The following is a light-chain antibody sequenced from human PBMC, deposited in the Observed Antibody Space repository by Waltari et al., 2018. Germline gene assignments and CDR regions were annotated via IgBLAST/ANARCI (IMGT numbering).Light chain of an antibody. CDR2: VAS. V-gene: IGKV3-15*01. CDR3: QQYNNWRT. CDR1: QSIARN. Sequence: EVLMTQSPPTLSVSPGERATLSCRASQSIARNLASDQQKPGQAPRLLIYVASTSATDVPDRFSGSGSGTEFTLTISSLQSEDFAVYYCQQYNNWRTFGQGTKLEIK. J-gene: IGKJ2*01.